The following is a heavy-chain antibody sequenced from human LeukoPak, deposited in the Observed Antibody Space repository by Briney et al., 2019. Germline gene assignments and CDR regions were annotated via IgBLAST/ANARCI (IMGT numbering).Heavy chain of an antibody. CDR3: ASSERGGSCKF. Sequence: SQTLSLTCTVSGGSISSGDYYWSWLRQPPGTGLEWIGYIYYSGSTYYNPSLKSRVTISVDTSENQFSLKLSSVTAADTAVYYCASSERGGSCKFWGQGTLVTVSS. CDR1: GGSISSGDYY. D-gene: IGHD2-15*01. J-gene: IGHJ4*02. CDR2: IYYSGST. V-gene: IGHV4-30-4*01.